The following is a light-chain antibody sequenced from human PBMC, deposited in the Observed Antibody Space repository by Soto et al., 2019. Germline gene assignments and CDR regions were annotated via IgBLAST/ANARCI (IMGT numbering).Light chain of an antibody. CDR1: QNINNW. CDR2: GAS. Sequence: MTPSPSTLSASIVDRVTITCRASQNINNWLAWYQQKPGQAPRLLIYGASTRATGIPARFSGSGSGTEFTLTISSLQSEDFAVYSCQQYNNWPAIPFAQGTRLEIK. V-gene: IGKV3D-15*01. J-gene: IGKJ5*01. CDR3: QQYNNWPAIP.